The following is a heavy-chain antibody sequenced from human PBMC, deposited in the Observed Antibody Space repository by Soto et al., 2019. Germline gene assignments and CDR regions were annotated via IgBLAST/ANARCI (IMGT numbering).Heavy chain of an antibody. Sequence: PGGSLRLSCAASGFTFSSYGMHWVRQAPGKGLEWVAVISYDGSNKYYADSVKGRFTISRDNSKNTLYLQMNSLRAEDTAVYYCAKGSLTPSRYCSSTSCYPNYYYGMDVWGQGTTVTVSS. D-gene: IGHD2-2*01. CDR1: GFTFSSYG. CDR2: ISYDGSNK. V-gene: IGHV3-30*18. J-gene: IGHJ6*02. CDR3: AKGSLTPSRYCSSTSCYPNYYYGMDV.